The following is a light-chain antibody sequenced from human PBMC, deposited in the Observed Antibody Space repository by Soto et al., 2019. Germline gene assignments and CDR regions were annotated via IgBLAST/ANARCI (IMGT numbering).Light chain of an antibody. V-gene: IGLV2-14*01. Sequence: QSALTQPASVSGSPRQSITISCTGTSSDVGGYNYVSWYQQHPGKAPKLMIYDVSNRPSGVSTRFSGSKSGNTASLTISGLKAEDEADYYCSSYTSSSNVVFGGGTKVTVL. J-gene: IGLJ2*01. CDR2: DVS. CDR1: SSDVGGYNY. CDR3: SSYTSSSNVV.